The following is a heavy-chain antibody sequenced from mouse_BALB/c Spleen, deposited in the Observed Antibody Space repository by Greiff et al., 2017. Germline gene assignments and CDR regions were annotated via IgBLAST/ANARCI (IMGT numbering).Heavy chain of an antibody. CDR1: GDSITSGY. J-gene: IGHJ4*01. D-gene: IGHD2-1*01. CDR2: ISYSGST. Sequence: EVHLVESGPSLVKPSQTLSLTCSVTGDSITSGYWNWIRKFPGNKLEYMGYISYSGSTYYNPSLKSRISITRDTSKNQYYLQLNSVTTEDTATYYCARRGLGNYDAMDYWGQGTSVTVSS. V-gene: IGHV3-8*02. CDR3: ARRGLGNYDAMDY.